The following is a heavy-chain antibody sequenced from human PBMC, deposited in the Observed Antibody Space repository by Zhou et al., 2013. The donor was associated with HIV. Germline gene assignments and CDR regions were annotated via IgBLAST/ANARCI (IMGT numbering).Heavy chain of an antibody. D-gene: IGHD2-2*01. J-gene: IGHJ6*03. CDR1: GDTFRSSYA. CDR3: ARNPYCSSTSCHYYYYYYMDV. Sequence: QVQLVQSGAEVRKPGSSVKVSCRVSGDTFRSSYAITWVRQAPGQGLEWMGTIIPFFDVPNYAQKFQGRVTITADKSTSTSYLELRSPRSEDTALYYCARNPYCSSTSCHYYYYYYMDVWGKGTTVTVSS. CDR2: IIPFFDVP. V-gene: IGHV1-69*04.